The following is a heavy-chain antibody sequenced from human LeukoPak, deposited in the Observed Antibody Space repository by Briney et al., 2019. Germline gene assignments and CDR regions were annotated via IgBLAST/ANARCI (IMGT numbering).Heavy chain of an antibody. D-gene: IGHD5-24*01. J-gene: IGHJ4*02. V-gene: IGHV3-7*01. CDR3: ARTYRNGDKFCSVY. CDR1: GFTFSNYW. Sequence: GGSLRLSCAASGFTFSNYWINWVRQAPGKGLEWVANINQDGSEKYYVDSVKGRFTISRDNAKDSLYLQMCSLRAEDTAVYYCARTYRNGDKFCSVYWGQGTLVTVSS. CDR2: INQDGSEK.